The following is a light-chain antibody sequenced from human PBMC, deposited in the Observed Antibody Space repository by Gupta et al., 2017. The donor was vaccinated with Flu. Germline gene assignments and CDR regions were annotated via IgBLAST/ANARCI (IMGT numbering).Light chain of an antibody. Sequence: NGKSSQSLLYNPNNKNYLAWYQKKPGQPPKALIYWASTRGSGVPDRFSGNGSGTDFTLTISNLQAEDVAVYYCQHYYTTSLTFGGGTRVEIK. V-gene: IGKV4-1*01. CDR3: QHYYTTSLT. CDR2: WAS. J-gene: IGKJ4*01. CDR1: QSLLYNPNNKNY.